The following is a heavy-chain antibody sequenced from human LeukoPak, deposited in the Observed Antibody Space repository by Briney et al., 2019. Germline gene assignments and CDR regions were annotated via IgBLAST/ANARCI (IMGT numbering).Heavy chain of an antibody. CDR2: INAYNGNT. Sequence: ASVKVSRKASGYSFTSYSIRWVRQAPGQGLEWMGWINAYNGNTNYAQKLQGRVTMTTDTSTSTAYMELRSLRSEDTAVYYCARDYYYSSGYYSPCFYWGQGTLVTVSS. J-gene: IGHJ4*02. D-gene: IGHD3-22*01. V-gene: IGHV1-18*01. CDR1: GYSFTSYS. CDR3: ARDYYYSSGYYSPCFY.